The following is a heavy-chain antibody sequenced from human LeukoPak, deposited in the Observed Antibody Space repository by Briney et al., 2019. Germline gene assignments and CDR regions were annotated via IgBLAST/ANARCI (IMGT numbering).Heavy chain of an antibody. CDR1: GGSNSSYY. D-gene: IGHD3-16*01. J-gene: IGHJ4*02. Sequence: PSDTLSLTCTLSGGSNSSYYWSWIRQPPGKGLEWIGYIYYSGSTNHKPSLKSRVTISVDTSKNQFSLKLTSVTAADTAVYYCARLRGIGNFDYWGQGTLVTVSS. V-gene: IGHV4-59*07. CDR2: IYYSGST. CDR3: ARLRGIGNFDY.